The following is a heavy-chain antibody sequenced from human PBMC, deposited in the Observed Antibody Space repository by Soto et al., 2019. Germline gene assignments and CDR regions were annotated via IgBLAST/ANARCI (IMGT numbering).Heavy chain of an antibody. Sequence: GGSLRLSCAASGFTFNSFAISWVRQAPGKGLEWVSTYSGTGESTYYTDSVRGRFTISRDNSKNMVFLQMNSLRAEDTAVYHCAKVAVNSGYGPIDYWGQGTLVTVSS. D-gene: IGHD5-12*01. CDR2: YSGTGEST. CDR1: GFTFNSFA. CDR3: AKVAVNSGYGPIDY. J-gene: IGHJ4*02. V-gene: IGHV3-23*01.